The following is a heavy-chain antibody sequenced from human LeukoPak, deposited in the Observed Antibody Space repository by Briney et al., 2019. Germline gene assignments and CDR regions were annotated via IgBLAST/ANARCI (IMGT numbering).Heavy chain of an antibody. CDR1: GGXISSYY. D-gene: IGHD6-19*01. V-gene: IGHV4-59*01. CDR2: IYYSGST. J-gene: IGHJ4*02. CDR3: ARVRYSSGWYDGLDY. Sequence: SETLSLTCTVSGGXISSYYWSWIRQPPGKGLEWIGYIYYSGSTNYNPSLKSRVTISVDTSKNQFSLKLSSVTAADTAVYYCARVRYSSGWYDGLDYWGQGTLVTVSS.